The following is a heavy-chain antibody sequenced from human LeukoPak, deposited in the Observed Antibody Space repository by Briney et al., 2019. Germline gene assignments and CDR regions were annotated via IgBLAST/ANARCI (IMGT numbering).Heavy chain of an antibody. Sequence: PSETLSLTCAVYGGSFSGYYWSGIRQPPGKGVEGVGEINHSGSTNYNTSLKRRVTISVDTSKNHFSLKLRSVTAADTAVYYCARGPHYDIFTGYYNDAFDIWGQGTMVTVSS. CDR3: ARGPHYDIFTGYYNDAFDI. J-gene: IGHJ3*02. CDR1: GGSFSGYY. CDR2: INHSGST. V-gene: IGHV4-34*01. D-gene: IGHD3-9*01.